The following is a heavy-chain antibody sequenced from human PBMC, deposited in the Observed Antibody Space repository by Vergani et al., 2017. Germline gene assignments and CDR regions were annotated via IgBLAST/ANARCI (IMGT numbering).Heavy chain of an antibody. D-gene: IGHD3-22*01. CDR3: ATGGYYDSSGYYQFDY. V-gene: IGHV4-31*03. Sequence: QVQLQESGPGLVKPSQTLSLTCTVSGGSISSGGYYWIWIRQHPGKGLEWIGYIYYSGSTYHNPSLKSRVTISVDTSKNQFSLKLSSVTAAVTAVYYWATGGYYDSSGYYQFDYWGQGTLVTVSS. J-gene: IGHJ4*02. CDR2: IYYSGST. CDR1: GGSISSGGYY.